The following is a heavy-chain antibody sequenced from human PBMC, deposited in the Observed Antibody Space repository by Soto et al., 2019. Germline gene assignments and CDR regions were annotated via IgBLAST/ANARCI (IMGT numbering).Heavy chain of an antibody. Sequence: QVQLVQSGAEVKKPGSSVKVSCKASGGTFSSYIISWVRQAPGQGLEWMGRIIPILGIANYAQKFQGRVTITADKSTSTAYMELSSLRSEDTAVYYCATPFGSSVNWGQGTLVTVSS. D-gene: IGHD2-15*01. CDR3: ATPFGSSVN. CDR1: GGTFSSYI. CDR2: IIPILGIA. J-gene: IGHJ4*02. V-gene: IGHV1-69*02.